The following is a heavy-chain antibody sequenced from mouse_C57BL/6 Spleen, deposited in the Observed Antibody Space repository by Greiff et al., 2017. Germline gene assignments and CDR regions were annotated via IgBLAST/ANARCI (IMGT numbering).Heavy chain of an antibody. CDR1: GFTFSSYT. Sequence: EVKLVESGGGLVKPGGSLKLSCAASGFTFSSYTMSWVRQTPEKRLEWVATISGGGGNTYYPDSVKGRFTISRDNAKNTLYLQMSSLRSEDTALYYCAGHYDGYYFDYWGQGTTLTVSS. CDR3: AGHYDGYYFDY. J-gene: IGHJ2*01. V-gene: IGHV5-9*01. D-gene: IGHD2-12*01. CDR2: ISGGGGNT.